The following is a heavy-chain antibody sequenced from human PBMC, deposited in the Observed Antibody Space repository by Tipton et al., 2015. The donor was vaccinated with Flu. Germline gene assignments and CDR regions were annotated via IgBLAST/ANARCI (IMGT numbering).Heavy chain of an antibody. J-gene: IGHJ4*02. CDR1: GYSISSRYY. CDR2: VYHGGTT. D-gene: IGHD3-10*01. Sequence: VKPSETLSLTCTVSGYSISSRYYWGWIRQPPGKGLEWIGSVYHGGTTYYIPSLKSRVAISLDTFKNQFSLKLTSVTAADTAVYYCATTTYYYGSGSHDYWGQGTLVTVSS. CDR3: ATTTYYYGSGSHDY. V-gene: IGHV4-38-2*02.